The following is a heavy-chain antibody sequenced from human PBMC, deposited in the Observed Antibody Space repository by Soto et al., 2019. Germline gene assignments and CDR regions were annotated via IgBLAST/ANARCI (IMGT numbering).Heavy chain of an antibody. CDR2: ISSSSSYI. CDR1: GFIFSSYS. D-gene: IGHD3-22*01. V-gene: IGHV3-21*01. CDR3: ARGYHYYDSSGYDKWDAFDI. Sequence: EVQLVESGGGLVKPGGSLRLSCAASGFIFSSYSMNWVRQPPGKGLEWVSSISSSSSYIYYADSVKGRFTISRDNAKNSLYLQMNSLRAEDTAVYYCARGYHYYDSSGYDKWDAFDIWGQGTMVTVSS. J-gene: IGHJ3*02.